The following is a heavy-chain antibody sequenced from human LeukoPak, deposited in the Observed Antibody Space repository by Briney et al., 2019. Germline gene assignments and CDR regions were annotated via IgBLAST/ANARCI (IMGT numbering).Heavy chain of an antibody. CDR2: IYYSGTT. D-gene: IGHD3-10*01. CDR1: GGSISSYC. J-gene: IGHJ6*02. CDR3: ARHQLPDYYCYGMDV. Sequence: SETLSLTCTVSGGSISSYCWSWIRQPPGKGLEWLGYIYYSGTTNYNPSLKSRVTISVDTSKNQFSLKLSSVTAADTAVYYCARHQLPDYYCYGMDVWGQGTTVTVSS. V-gene: IGHV4-59*08.